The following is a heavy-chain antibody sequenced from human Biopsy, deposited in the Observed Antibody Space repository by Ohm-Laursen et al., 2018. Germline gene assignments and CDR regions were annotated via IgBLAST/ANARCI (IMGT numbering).Heavy chain of an antibody. CDR3: ARGGQGGFLEWLFIG. Sequence: SLRLSCAASGFTFSNYEMNWVRQAPGKGLEWASYISSSNTIYYADSVKGRFTISRDNAKNSLYLQMNSLRAEDTALYYCARGGQGGFLEWLFIGWGQGTLVTVSS. CDR2: ISSSNTI. J-gene: IGHJ4*02. V-gene: IGHV3-48*03. CDR1: GFTFSNYE. D-gene: IGHD3-3*01.